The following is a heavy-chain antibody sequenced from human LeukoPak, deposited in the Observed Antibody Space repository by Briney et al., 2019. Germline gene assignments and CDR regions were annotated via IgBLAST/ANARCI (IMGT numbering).Heavy chain of an antibody. D-gene: IGHD4-11*01. Sequence: KPSETLSLTCAVYGGSFSGYYWSWIRQPPGKGLECIGEINHSGSTNYNPSLKSRVTISVDTSKNQFSLKLSSVTAADTAVYYCARGLIGYSNYGVNFDYWGQGTLVTVSS. V-gene: IGHV4-34*01. CDR2: INHSGST. J-gene: IGHJ4*02. CDR3: ARGLIGYSNYGVNFDY. CDR1: GGSFSGYY.